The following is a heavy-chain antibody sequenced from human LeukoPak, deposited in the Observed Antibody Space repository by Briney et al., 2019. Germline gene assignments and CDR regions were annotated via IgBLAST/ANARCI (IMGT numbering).Heavy chain of an antibody. CDR2: IIPILGIA. D-gene: IGHD4-17*01. CDR1: GGTFSSYA. J-gene: IGHJ4*02. V-gene: IGHV1-69*04. Sequence: ASVKVSCKASGGTFSSYAISWVRQAPGQALEWMGRIIPILGIANYAQKFQGRVTITADKSTRTAYMELSSLSSEHTAVYYCARDYGDPVVPPYYFDYWGQGTLVTVSS. CDR3: ARDYGDPVVPPYYFDY.